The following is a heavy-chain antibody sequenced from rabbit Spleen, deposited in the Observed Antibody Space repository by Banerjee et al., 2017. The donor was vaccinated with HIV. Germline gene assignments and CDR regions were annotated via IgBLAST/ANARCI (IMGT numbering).Heavy chain of an antibody. V-gene: IGHV1S45*01. D-gene: IGHD2-1*01. CDR2: IYTGDGTT. J-gene: IGHJ3*01. Sequence: QEQLVESGGGLVKPEGSLTLTCKASGIDFTNYYYICWVRQAPGKGLEWIGYIYTGDGTTGYASWVNGRFTISKTSSTTMTLQMTSLTGADTATYFCGRGGDWGSRFDLWGQGTLVTVS. CDR3: GRGGDWGSRFDL. CDR1: GIDFTNYYY.